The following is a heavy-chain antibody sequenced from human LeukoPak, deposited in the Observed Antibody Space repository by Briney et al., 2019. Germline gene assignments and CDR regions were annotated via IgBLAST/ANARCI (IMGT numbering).Heavy chain of an antibody. D-gene: IGHD6-19*01. Sequence: ISSSGSTIYYADSVKGRFTISRDSSKNTLYLQMNSLRAEDTAIYYCAKGSGWPHDAFDIWGQGTMVTVSS. J-gene: IGHJ3*02. CDR3: AKGSGWPHDAFDI. CDR2: ISSSGSTI. V-gene: IGHV3-23*01.